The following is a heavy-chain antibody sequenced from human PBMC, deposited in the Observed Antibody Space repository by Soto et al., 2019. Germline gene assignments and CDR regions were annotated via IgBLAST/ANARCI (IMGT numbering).Heavy chain of an antibody. CDR1: GGTFSSYA. V-gene: IGHV1-69*01. CDR2: IIPIFGTA. J-gene: IGHJ4*02. CDR3: ARDIVGGGGSHLGVDY. Sequence: ASVKVSCKASGGTFSSYAISWVRQAPGQGLEWMGGIIPIFGTANYAQKFQGRVTITADESTSTAYMELSSLRSEDTAVYYCARDIVGGGGSHLGVDYWGQGTLVTVSS. D-gene: IGHD1-26*01.